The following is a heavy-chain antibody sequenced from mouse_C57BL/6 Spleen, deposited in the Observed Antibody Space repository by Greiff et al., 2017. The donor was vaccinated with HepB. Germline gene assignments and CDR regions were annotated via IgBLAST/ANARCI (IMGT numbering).Heavy chain of an antibody. V-gene: IGHV1-50*01. CDR1: GYTFTSYW. CDR3: GYRFAY. J-gene: IGHJ3*01. D-gene: IGHD2-12*01. CDR2: IDPSDSYT. Sequence: VQLQQPGAELVKPGASVKLSCKASGYTFTSYWMQWVKQRPGQGLEWIGEIDPSDSYTNYNQKFKGKATLTVDTSSSTAYMQLSSLTSEDSAVYYCGYRFAYWGQGTLVTVSA.